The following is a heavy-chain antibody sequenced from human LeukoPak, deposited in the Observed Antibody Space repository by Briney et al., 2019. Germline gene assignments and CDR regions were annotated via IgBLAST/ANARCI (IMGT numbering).Heavy chain of an antibody. CDR1: GGSISSSSYY. D-gene: IGHD1-26*01. J-gene: IGHJ3*02. Sequence: PSETLPLTCTVSGGSISSSSYYWGWIRQPPGKGLEWIGSIYYSGSTYYNPSLKSRVTISVDTSKNQFSLKLSSVTAADTAVYYCARDSTPPLPNPGAGRVHAFDIWGQGTMVTVSS. CDR3: ARDSTPPLPNPGAGRVHAFDI. CDR2: IYYSGST. V-gene: IGHV4-39*07.